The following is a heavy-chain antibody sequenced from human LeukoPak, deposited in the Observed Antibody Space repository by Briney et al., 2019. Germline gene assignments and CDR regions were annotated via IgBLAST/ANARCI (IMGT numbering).Heavy chain of an antibody. Sequence: SVKVSCKASGGTFSSYAIGWVRQAPGQGLEWMGGIIPIFGKANYAQKFQGRVTITADKSTSTDYMELSSLRSEDTAVYYCAREGTRYSSSWFDYWGQGTLVTVSS. CDR2: IIPIFGKA. V-gene: IGHV1-69*06. J-gene: IGHJ4*02. CDR3: AREGTRYSSSWFDY. CDR1: GGTFSSYA. D-gene: IGHD6-13*01.